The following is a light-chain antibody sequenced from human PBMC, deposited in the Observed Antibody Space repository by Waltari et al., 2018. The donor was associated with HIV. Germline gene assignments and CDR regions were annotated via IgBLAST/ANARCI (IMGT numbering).Light chain of an antibody. CDR2: KDT. CDR1: SSTIENDN. CDR3: VGWDSRLRGYV. J-gene: IGLJ1*01. V-gene: IGLV1-47*01. Sequence: QSVLTQPPSASGAPGQRVNIPCSGSSSTIENDNVHWYQQFPGAAPKLLIYKDTQRPSGVPDRFTGSKSGTSASLAIGGLRSDDEADYYCVGWDSRLRGYVFGAGTKVTVL.